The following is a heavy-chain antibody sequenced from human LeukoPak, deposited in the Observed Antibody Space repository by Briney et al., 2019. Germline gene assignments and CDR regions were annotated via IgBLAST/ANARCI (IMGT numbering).Heavy chain of an antibody. J-gene: IGHJ6*02. V-gene: IGHV3-7*01. D-gene: IGHD5-18*01. CDR1: GFTFSSYW. CDR3: AREQGGYSYGTNYYYYYGMDV. Sequence: PGGSLRLSCAASGFTFSSYWMSWVRQAPGKGLEWVANIKQDGSEKYYVDSVKGRFTISRDNAKNSLYLQMNSLRAGDTAVYYCAREQGGYSYGTNYYYYYGMDVWGQGTTVTVSS. CDR2: IKQDGSEK.